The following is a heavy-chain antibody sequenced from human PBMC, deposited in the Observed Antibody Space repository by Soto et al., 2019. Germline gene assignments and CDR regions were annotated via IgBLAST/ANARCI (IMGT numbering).Heavy chain of an antibody. D-gene: IGHD6-6*01. V-gene: IGHV3-33*01. CDR3: ARSPPGVAGRYYFDF. CDR1: GFAFSIYG. CDR2: RWYDGSNK. Sequence: QVQLVESGGGVVQPGRSLRLSCSSSGFAFSIYGMHWVRQTPGKGLEWVALRWYDGSNKYYADSVKGRFTISRDDSKNTLYLQMHSLRVEDTAAYFCARSPPGVAGRYYFDFWGQGTLVTVSS. J-gene: IGHJ4*02.